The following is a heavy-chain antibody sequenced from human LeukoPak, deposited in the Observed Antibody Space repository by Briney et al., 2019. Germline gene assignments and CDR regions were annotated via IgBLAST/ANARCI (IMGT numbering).Heavy chain of an antibody. Sequence: SGTLSLTRTLSLGSISSYYWSWIPLPPGKGLEWVWYIYYSGSTNYNPSLKSRVTISVDTSKTQFYLKLSSVTAADTAVYYCARASGSSGHYYYYMDVWGKGTTVTVSS. CDR2: IYYSGST. CDR1: LGSISSYY. J-gene: IGHJ6*03. CDR3: ARASGSSGHYYYYMDV. D-gene: IGHD6-13*01. V-gene: IGHV4-59*01.